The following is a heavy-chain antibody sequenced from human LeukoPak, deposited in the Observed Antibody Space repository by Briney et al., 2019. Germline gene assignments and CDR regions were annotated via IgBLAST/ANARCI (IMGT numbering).Heavy chain of an antibody. CDR2: ISDTGIT. Sequence: SETLSLSCAVSGDSIRITNWWSWVRQAPGKGLEWIGEISDTGITKYNPSLKSRVTISVDTSKNQFSLKLSSVTAADTAVYYCARDPYGSGSSLYNWFDPWGQGTLVIVSS. D-gene: IGHD3-10*01. CDR3: ARDPYGSGSSLYNWFDP. V-gene: IGHV4-4*02. CDR1: GDSIRITNW. J-gene: IGHJ5*02.